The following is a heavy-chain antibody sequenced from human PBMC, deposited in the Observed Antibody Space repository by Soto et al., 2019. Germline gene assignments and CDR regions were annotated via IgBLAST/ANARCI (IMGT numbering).Heavy chain of an antibody. CDR3: ARVGYSRSWYVAFDI. Sequence: ASVKVSCKASGYTFTSYYISWVRQAPGQGLEWMGWINPNSGGTNYAQKFQGWVTMTRDTSISTAYMELSRLRSDDTAVYYCARVGYSRSWYVAFDIWGQGTMVTFSS. V-gene: IGHV1-2*04. J-gene: IGHJ3*02. CDR1: GYTFTSYY. CDR2: INPNSGGT. D-gene: IGHD6-13*01.